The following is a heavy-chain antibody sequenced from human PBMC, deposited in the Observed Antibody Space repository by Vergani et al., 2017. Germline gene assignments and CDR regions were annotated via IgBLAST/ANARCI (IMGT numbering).Heavy chain of an antibody. J-gene: IGHJ4*02. Sequence: EVQLVESGGGLVQPGRSLRLSCAASGFTFDDYAMHWVRQAPGKGLEWVSGISWNSGSIGYADSVKGRFTISRDNAKNSLYLQMNSLRAEDTALYYCTTDVAVTKWYWGVYWGQGTLVTVSS. CDR2: ISWNSGSI. CDR1: GFTFDDYA. D-gene: IGHD4-17*01. CDR3: TTDVAVTKWYWGVY. V-gene: IGHV3-9*01.